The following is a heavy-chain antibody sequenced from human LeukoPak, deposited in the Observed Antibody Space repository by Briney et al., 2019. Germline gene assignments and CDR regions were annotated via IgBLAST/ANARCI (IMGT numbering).Heavy chain of an antibody. CDR3: ARLTSGSYYY. CDR1: GGPISSYY. J-gene: IGHJ4*02. CDR2: IYYSGST. D-gene: IGHD1-26*01. Sequence: SETLSLTCTVSGGPISSYYWSWIRQPSGKGLEWIGYIYYSGSTNYNPSLKSRVTISVDTSKNQFSLKLSSVTAADTAVYYCARLTSGSYYYWGQGTLVTVSS. V-gene: IGHV4-59*08.